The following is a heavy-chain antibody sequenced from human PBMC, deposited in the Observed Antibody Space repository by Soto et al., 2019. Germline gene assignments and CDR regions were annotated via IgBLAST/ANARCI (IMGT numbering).Heavy chain of an antibody. D-gene: IGHD6-19*01. Sequence: QVQLVESGGGVVQPGRSLRLSCAASGFTFSSHGMHWVRQAPGKGLEWVAVISYDGSNKYYADSVKGRFTISRDNSKNTLYLQMNSLRAEDTAVYYCARELEQWTDWGFDYWGQGTLVTVSS. CDR2: ISYDGSNK. J-gene: IGHJ4*02. CDR1: GFTFSSHG. CDR3: ARELEQWTDWGFDY. V-gene: IGHV3-30*03.